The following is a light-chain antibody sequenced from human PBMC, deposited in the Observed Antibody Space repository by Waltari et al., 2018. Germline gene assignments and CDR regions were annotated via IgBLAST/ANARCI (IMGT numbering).Light chain of an antibody. Sequence: QSALTQPRSVSGSPGQSVTISCTGTSSDVGGYSYVSWYQPHPGKAPKLMIYDVTKRPSGVPDRFSGSKSGNTASLTISGLQAEDEADYCCSSYAGSYTVVFGGGTKLTVL. CDR1: SSDVGGYSY. CDR3: SSYAGSYTVV. J-gene: IGLJ2*01. CDR2: DVT. V-gene: IGLV2-11*01.